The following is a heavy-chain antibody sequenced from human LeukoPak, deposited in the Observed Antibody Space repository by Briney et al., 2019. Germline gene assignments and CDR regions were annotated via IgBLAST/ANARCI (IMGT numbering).Heavy chain of an antibody. CDR2: ISAYNGNT. V-gene: IGHV1-18*01. CDR1: GYTFTSYG. D-gene: IGHD3-10*01. Sequence: ASVNVSCKASGYTFTSYGISWVRQAPGQGLEWMGWISAYNGNTNYAQKLQGRVTMTTDTSTSTAYMELSSLRSEDTAVYYCARNPGVRVRGVIIKRSSYDAFDIWGQGTMVTVSS. CDR3: ARNPGVRVRGVIIKRSSYDAFDI. J-gene: IGHJ3*02.